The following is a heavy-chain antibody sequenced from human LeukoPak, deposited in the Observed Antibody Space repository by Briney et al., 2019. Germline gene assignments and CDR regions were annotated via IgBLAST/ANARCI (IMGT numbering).Heavy chain of an antibody. CDR3: AKGYSGSYYCGNDY. CDR2: ISGSGENT. CDR1: GFTQSSQH. Sequence: GGSQRLLCAPSGFTQSSQHISCVRHSPGKGLERLSVISGSGENTDYADSVKGRFTISRDNSKNTLYLQMNSLRAEDTAVYFCAKGYSGSYYCGNDYWVQRTLLAACS. V-gene: IGHV3-23*01. J-gene: IGHJ4*02. D-gene: IGHD1-26*01.